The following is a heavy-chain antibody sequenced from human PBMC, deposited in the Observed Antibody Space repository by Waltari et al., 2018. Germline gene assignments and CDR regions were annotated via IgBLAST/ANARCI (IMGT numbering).Heavy chain of an antibody. CDR2: ISSSVSPI. CDR3: AKDGMTGTIDY. D-gene: IGHD1-7*01. J-gene: IGHJ4*02. V-gene: IGHV3-11*04. CDR1: GFPFSDYY. Sequence: QVQLVESGGGLVKPGGSLRLSCAASGFPFSDYYMSWIRQAPGKGVEWVSYISSSVSPIVYADSVKGRFTISRDNAKNSLYLQMNSLRAEDTAVYYCAKDGMTGTIDYWGQGILVTVSS.